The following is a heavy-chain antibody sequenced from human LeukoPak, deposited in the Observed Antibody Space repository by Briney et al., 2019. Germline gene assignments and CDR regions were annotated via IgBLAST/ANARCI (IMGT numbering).Heavy chain of an antibody. J-gene: IGHJ4*02. D-gene: IGHD5/OR15-5a*01. V-gene: IGHV3-23*01. CDR1: GFTFSSYA. Sequence: PGGSLRLSCAASGFTFSSYAMSWVRQAPGKGLELVSAISGPAGSWGYADPVKGRFTISRDNSKNTLFLQMNSLRAEYTAIYYCAKKVGLVSAPLYYFDVWGQGTLVTVSS. CDR2: ISGPAGSW. CDR3: AKKVGLVSAPLYYFDV.